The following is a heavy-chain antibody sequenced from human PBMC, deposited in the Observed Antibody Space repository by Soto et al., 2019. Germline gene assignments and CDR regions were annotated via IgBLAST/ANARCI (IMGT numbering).Heavy chain of an antibody. CDR1: GFTFDPYA. J-gene: IGHJ4*02. Sequence: AGGSLRLSCVASGFTFDPYALTWVRQAPGKGLEWVSAIGSSGSTYYADSVKGRVTISRDTPKKTLYLQMNSLRVEDTAKYYCARGFRSLEWCSLAPFDYWGQEALGAVSS. D-gene: IGHD3-3*01. CDR2: IGSSGST. V-gene: IGHV3-23*01. CDR3: ARGFRSLEWCSLAPFDY.